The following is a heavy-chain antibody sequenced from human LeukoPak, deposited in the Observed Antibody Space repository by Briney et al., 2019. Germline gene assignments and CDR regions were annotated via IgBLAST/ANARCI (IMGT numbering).Heavy chain of an antibody. CDR1: GFTFSSYS. Sequence: GGSLRLSCAASGFTFSSYSMNWVRQAPGKGLEWVSVIYSGGSTYYADSVKGRFTISRDNSKNTLYLQMNSLRAEDTAAYYCARDLAMVRGVYGMDVWGQGTTVTVSS. CDR2: IYSGGST. D-gene: IGHD3-10*01. J-gene: IGHJ6*02. CDR3: ARDLAMVRGVYGMDV. V-gene: IGHV3-66*01.